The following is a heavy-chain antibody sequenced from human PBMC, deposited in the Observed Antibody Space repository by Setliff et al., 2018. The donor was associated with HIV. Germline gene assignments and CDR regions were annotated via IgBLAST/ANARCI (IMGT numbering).Heavy chain of an antibody. Sequence: PGGSLRLSCAASGFTFSSYAMSWVRQAPGKGLEWVSTITGSGGSTYSADSVKGRFTISRDNSKNTLYLQMNSLRAEDTALYYCVKVRPRQLVSAKPPYFFDYWGQGTLVTVSS. D-gene: IGHD6-13*01. J-gene: IGHJ4*02. CDR2: ITGSGGST. CDR1: GFTFSSYA. V-gene: IGHV3-23*01. CDR3: VKVRPRQLVSAKPPYFFDY.